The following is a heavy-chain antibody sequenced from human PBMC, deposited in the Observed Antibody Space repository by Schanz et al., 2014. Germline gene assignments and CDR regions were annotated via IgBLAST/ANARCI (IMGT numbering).Heavy chain of an antibody. D-gene: IGHD3-16*01. J-gene: IGHJ4*02. CDR1: GFTVNTNY. Sequence: VQLVESGGGLIQPGGSLRLSCAVSGFTVNTNYMTWVRQAPGKGLEWVAVIYSGGSTYYADSVKGRFTISRDNSKNTLYLQMNSLGVEDTAVYYCATPPPAYTTNWYTYSFVYWGQGTLVTVSS. CDR2: IYSGGST. V-gene: IGHV3-53*01. CDR3: ATPPPAYTTNWYTYSFVY.